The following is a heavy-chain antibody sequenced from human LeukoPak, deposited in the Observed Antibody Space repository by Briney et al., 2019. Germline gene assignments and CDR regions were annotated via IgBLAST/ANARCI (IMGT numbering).Heavy chain of an antibody. J-gene: IGHJ5*02. Sequence: SETLSLTCTVSGGSISSSSYYWGWIRQPPGKGLEWIGGIYYSGSTYYNPSLKSRVTISVDTSKNQFSLKLSSVTAADTAVYYCARDSMEGSSWYGSPWFDPWGQGTLVTVSS. CDR1: GGSISSSSYY. V-gene: IGHV4-39*07. D-gene: IGHD6-13*01. CDR3: ARDSMEGSSWYGSPWFDP. CDR2: IYYSGST.